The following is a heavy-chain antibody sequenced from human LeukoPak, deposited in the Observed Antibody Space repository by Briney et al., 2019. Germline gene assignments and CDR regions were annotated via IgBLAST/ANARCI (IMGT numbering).Heavy chain of an antibody. V-gene: IGHV3-7*01. J-gene: IGHJ5*02. D-gene: IGHD3-3*01. CDR2: IKQDGSEK. Sequence: QAGGSLRLSCAASGFNFSSYWMSWVRQAPGKGLEWVANIKQDGSEKYYVDSVRGRFTISRDNAKNSLFLQMNSLRAEDTAVYYCAKNYDFWSGPDNWFDPWGQGTLVTVSS. CDR1: GFNFSSYW. CDR3: AKNYDFWSGPDNWFDP.